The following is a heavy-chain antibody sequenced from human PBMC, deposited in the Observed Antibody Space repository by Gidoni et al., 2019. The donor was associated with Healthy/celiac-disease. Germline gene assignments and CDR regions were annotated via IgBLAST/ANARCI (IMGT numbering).Heavy chain of an antibody. D-gene: IGHD6-19*01. CDR2: ISYDGSNK. Sequence: QVQLVESGGGVVQPGRSLRLSCAASGFPFSSYAMHWVRQAPGKGLEWVAVISYDGSNKYYADSVKGRFTIARDNSKNTLYLQMNSLRAEDTAVYYCARASESGAIAVADYWGQGTLVTVSS. CDR1: GFPFSSYA. V-gene: IGHV3-30-3*01. CDR3: ARASESGAIAVADY. J-gene: IGHJ4*02.